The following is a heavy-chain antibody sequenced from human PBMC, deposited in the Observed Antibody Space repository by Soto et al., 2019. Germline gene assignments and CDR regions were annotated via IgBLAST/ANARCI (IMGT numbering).Heavy chain of an antibody. J-gene: IGHJ4*02. CDR1: GGSISSGGYS. V-gene: IGHV4-30-2*01. Sequence: QLQLQESGSELVKPSQTLSLTCAVSGGSISSGGYSWRWIRQTPGKGLEWIGYIYHSGSTYYNPSLKSRVTISVDRSKNQFSLKLSSVTAADTAVYYCARAGGSGAVAVDYWGQGTLVTVSS. CDR2: IYHSGST. D-gene: IGHD6-19*01. CDR3: ARAGGSGAVAVDY.